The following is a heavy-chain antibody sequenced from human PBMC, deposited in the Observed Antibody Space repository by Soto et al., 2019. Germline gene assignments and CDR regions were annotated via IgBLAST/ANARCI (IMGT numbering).Heavy chain of an antibody. Sequence: GSLRLSCAASGFTFSSYAMHWVRQAPGKGLEWVAVISYDGSNKYYADSVKGRFTISRDNSKNTLYLQMNSLRAEDTAVYYCARAFYYCSGGSCYSGKSYYYGMDVWGQGTTVTVSS. CDR1: GFTFSSYA. J-gene: IGHJ6*02. CDR3: ARAFYYCSGGSCYSGKSYYYGMDV. CDR2: ISYDGSNK. V-gene: IGHV3-30-3*01. D-gene: IGHD2-15*01.